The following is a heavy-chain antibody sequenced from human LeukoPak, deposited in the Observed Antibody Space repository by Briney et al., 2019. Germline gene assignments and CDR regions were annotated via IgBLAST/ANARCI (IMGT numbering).Heavy chain of an antibody. D-gene: IGHD5-12*01. CDR3: ARAPGRMVATFGYFDY. CDR1: GGSISSGGYY. J-gene: IGHJ4*02. Sequence: SETLSLTCTVSGGSISSGGYYWSWIRQQPGKGLEWIGYIYYSGSTYYNPSLKSRVTISVDTSKNQFSLKLSSVTAADTAVYYCARAPGRMVATFGYFDYWGQGTLVTVSS. V-gene: IGHV4-31*03. CDR2: IYYSGST.